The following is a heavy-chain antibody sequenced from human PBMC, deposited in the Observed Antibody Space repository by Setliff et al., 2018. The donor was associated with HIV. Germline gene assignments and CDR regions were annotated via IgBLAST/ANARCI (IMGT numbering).Heavy chain of an antibody. V-gene: IGHV3-74*01. J-gene: IGHJ5*02. CDR1: GFTFNSYW. CDR2: INSDASST. Sequence: PGGSLRLSCAASGFTFNSYWMHWVRQAPGKGLVWVSCINSDASSTTYADSVKGRFTISRDNSKNTLYLQMNSLRAEDTAVYYCARVSPWFDPWGQGTLVTVSS. CDR3: ARVSPWFDP.